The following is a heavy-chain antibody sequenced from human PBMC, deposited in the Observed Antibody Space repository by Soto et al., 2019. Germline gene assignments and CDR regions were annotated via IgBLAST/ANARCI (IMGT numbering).Heavy chain of an antibody. Sequence: PSETLSLTCAVSGGSITSSNWWSWVRQPPGKGLEWLGQISHSGSTDYNPSLKSRVSISVDKSKNRLSLKLSSVTAADTALYYCGSRDFSPFEYWGQGTLVTVSS. V-gene: IGHV4-4*02. CDR3: GSRDFSPFEY. D-gene: IGHD2-21*02. CDR1: GGSITSSNW. CDR2: ISHSGST. J-gene: IGHJ4*02.